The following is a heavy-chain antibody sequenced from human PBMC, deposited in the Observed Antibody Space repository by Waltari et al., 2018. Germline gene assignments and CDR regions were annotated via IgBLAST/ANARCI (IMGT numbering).Heavy chain of an antibody. D-gene: IGHD6-6*01. CDR2: MNPNSGNT. Sequence: QVQLVQSGAEVKKPGASVKVSCKASGYTFTSYDINRVRPATGEGLEWMGWMNPNSGNTGYAQKFQGRVTITRNTSISPAYMELSSLRSEDTAVNYCARGVKYSRLSLGVWGQGTLVTVSS. V-gene: IGHV1-8*03. CDR1: GYTFTSYD. CDR3: ARGVKYSRLSLGV. J-gene: IGHJ4*02.